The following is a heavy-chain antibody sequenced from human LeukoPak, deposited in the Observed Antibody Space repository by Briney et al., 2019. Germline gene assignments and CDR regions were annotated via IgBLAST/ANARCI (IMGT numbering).Heavy chain of an antibody. V-gene: IGHV3-21*01. CDR1: GFTFSSYS. J-gene: IGHJ4*02. Sequence: GGSLRLSCAASGFTFSSYSMNWVRKAPGKGLEWVSSISSSSSYIYYADSVKGRFTISRDNAKNSLYLQMNSLRAEDTAVYYCARSSHCSSTSCYFNYWGQGTLVTVSS. D-gene: IGHD2-2*01. CDR2: ISSSSSYI. CDR3: ARSSHCSSTSCYFNY.